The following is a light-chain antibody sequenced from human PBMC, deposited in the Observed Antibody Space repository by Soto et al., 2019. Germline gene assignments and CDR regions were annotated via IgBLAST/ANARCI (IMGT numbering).Light chain of an antibody. CDR1: QSPGSGY. V-gene: IGKV3-15*01. Sequence: EILLTQSPGTLSLSPGDRATLSCRASQSPGSGYLAWYRQKPGQAPRLLIYGASTRATGIPARFSGSGSETEFTLTISSLQSEDFAVYYCQQYNNWPRTFGQGTKVDIK. J-gene: IGKJ1*01. CDR3: QQYNNWPRT. CDR2: GAS.